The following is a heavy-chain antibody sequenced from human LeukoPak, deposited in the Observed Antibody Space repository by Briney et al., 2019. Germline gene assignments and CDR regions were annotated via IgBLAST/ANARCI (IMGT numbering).Heavy chain of an antibody. V-gene: IGHV3-48*01. CDR2: ISSSSSTI. J-gene: IGHJ6*02. Sequence: GGSLRLSCAASGFTFSSYAMHWVRQAPGKGLEWVSYISSSSSTIYYADSVKGRFTISRDNAKNSLYLQMNSLRAEDTAVYYCARGGITIFGVVIPDYYGMDVWGQGTTVTVSS. CDR1: GFTFSSYA. D-gene: IGHD3-3*01. CDR3: ARGGITIFGVVIPDYYGMDV.